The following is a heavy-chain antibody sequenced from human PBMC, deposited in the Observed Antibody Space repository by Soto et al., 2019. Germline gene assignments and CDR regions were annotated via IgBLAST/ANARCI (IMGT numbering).Heavy chain of an antibody. V-gene: IGHV1-2*04. J-gene: IGHJ5*02. D-gene: IGHD6-19*01. CDR2: INPNSGGT. CDR1: GYTFTGYY. CDR3: ARGRIIMVAGTCWFDP. Sequence: QVQLVQSGAEVKKPGASVKVSCKASGYTFTGYYMHWVRQAPGQGLEWMGWINPNSGGTNYAQKFKGWVTMTRDTSISTAYMELSRLRSDDTAVYYCARGRIIMVAGTCWFDPWGQGTLVTVSS.